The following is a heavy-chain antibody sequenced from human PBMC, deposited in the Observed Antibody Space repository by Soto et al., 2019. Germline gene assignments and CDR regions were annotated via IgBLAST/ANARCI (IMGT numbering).Heavy chain of an antibody. Sequence: VASVKVSCKASGYTFTSYDINWVRQATGQGLEWMGRMNPNSGNTGYAQKFQGRVTMTRNTSISTAYMELSSLRSEDTAVYYCARGSLGTRITIFGVVIIPYYGMDVWGQGTTVTVSS. CDR1: GYTFTSYD. V-gene: IGHV1-8*01. D-gene: IGHD3-3*01. CDR2: MNPNSGNT. J-gene: IGHJ6*02. CDR3: ARGSLGTRITIFGVVIIPYYGMDV.